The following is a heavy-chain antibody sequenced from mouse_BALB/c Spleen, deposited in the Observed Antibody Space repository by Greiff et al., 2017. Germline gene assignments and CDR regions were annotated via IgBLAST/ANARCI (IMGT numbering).Heavy chain of an antibody. CDR2: INPYNDGT. CDR3: ARTYRYDGGYAMDY. Sequence: EVKLMESGPELVKPGASVKMSCKASGYTFTSYVMHWVKQKPGQGLEWIGYINPYNDGTNYNEKFKGKATFTADTSSNTAYMQLSSLTSEDSAVYYCARTYRYDGGYAMDYWGQGTSVTVSS. J-gene: IGHJ4*01. V-gene: IGHV1-14*01. CDR1: GYTFTSYV. D-gene: IGHD2-14*01.